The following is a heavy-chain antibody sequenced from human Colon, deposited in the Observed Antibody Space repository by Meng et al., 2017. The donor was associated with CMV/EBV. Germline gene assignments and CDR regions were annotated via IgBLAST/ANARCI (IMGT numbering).Heavy chain of an antibody. CDR3: ARDSLKSSPFGDFDY. Sequence: GGSLRLSCVASGFTFSSYEMNWVRQAPGKGLEWVAYITNRGGTIYYADSVKGRFTISRDNAKNSLFLQMNSLRAEDTAVYYCARDSLKSSPFGDFDYWGQGTPVTVS. D-gene: IGHD3-10*01. CDR2: ITNRGGTI. V-gene: IGHV3-48*03. CDR1: GFTFSSYE. J-gene: IGHJ4*02.